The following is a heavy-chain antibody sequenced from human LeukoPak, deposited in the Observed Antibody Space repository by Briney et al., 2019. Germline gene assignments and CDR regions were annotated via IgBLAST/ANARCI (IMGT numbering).Heavy chain of an antibody. CDR2: ISSSSSYI. V-gene: IGHV3-21*01. Sequence: GGSLRLSCAASGFTFSSCSMNWVRQAPGKGLEWVSSISSSSSYIYYADLVKGRFTISRDNAKNSLYLQMNSLRAEDTAVYYCARVPRVVVPAAHDASDIWGQGTMVTVSS. J-gene: IGHJ3*02. D-gene: IGHD2-2*01. CDR1: GFTFSSCS. CDR3: ARVPRVVVPAAHDASDI.